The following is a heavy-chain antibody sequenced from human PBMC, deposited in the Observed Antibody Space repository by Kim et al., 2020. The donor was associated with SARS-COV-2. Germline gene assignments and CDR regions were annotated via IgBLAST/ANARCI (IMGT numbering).Heavy chain of an antibody. Sequence: GGSLRLSCAASGFTFSSYAMSWVRQAPGKGLEWVSAISGSGGSTYYADSVKGRFTISRDNSKNTLYLQMNSLRAEDTAVYYCAKDLTMIVVVITQGGLDYWGQGTLVTVSS. D-gene: IGHD3-22*01. V-gene: IGHV3-23*01. J-gene: IGHJ4*02. CDR1: GFTFSSYA. CDR3: AKDLTMIVVVITQGGLDY. CDR2: ISGSGGST.